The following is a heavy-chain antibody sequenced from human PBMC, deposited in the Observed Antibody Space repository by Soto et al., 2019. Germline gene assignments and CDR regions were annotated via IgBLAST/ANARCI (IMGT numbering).Heavy chain of an antibody. J-gene: IGHJ4*02. CDR2: ISSNGGST. Sequence: GGSLRLSCSASGFTFSSYAMHWVRQAPRTGMEYVSAISSNGGSTYYANSVKDRFTISRDNSTNKQYLQMMSLIAEDTAVLYYVKGGNIVATIGDYWGQGTMVNVSS. D-gene: IGHD5-12*01. V-gene: IGHV3-64D*06. CDR1: GFTFSSYA. CDR3: VKGGNIVATIGDY.